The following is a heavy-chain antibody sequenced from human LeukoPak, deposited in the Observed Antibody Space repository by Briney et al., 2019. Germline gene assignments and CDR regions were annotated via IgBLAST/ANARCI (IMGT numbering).Heavy chain of an antibody. CDR2: ISYDGSNK. J-gene: IGHJ5*02. CDR1: GFTFTNYG. V-gene: IGHV3-30*03. Sequence: GGSLRLSFAASGFTFTNYGMHWVRQAPGKGLEWVAVISYDGSNKYYADSVKGRFTISRDNSKNTLYLQMNSLRAEDTAVYYCARVVAVDWFDPWGQGTLVTVSS. CDR3: ARVVAVDWFDP. D-gene: IGHD2-2*01.